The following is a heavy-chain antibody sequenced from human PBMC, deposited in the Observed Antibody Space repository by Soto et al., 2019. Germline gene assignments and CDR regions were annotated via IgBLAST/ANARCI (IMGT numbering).Heavy chain of an antibody. D-gene: IGHD2-2*01. Sequence: QVQLVESGGGVVQPGRSLRLSCAASGFTFSSYGMHWVRQAPGKGLEWVAVIWYDGSNKYYADSVKGRFTISRDNSKNTLYLQMNSLRAEDTAVYYCARDGDIVLVPAALSYYYGMDVWGQGTTVTVSS. V-gene: IGHV3-33*01. CDR3: ARDGDIVLVPAALSYYYGMDV. CDR2: IWYDGSNK. J-gene: IGHJ6*02. CDR1: GFTFSSYG.